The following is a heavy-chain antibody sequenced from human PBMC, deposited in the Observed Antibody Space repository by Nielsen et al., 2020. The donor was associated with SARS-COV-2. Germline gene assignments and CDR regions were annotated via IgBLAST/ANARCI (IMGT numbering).Heavy chain of an antibody. CDR1: GFTFSRYS. Sequence: GGSLRLSCAASGFTFSRYSMNWVRQAPGKGLEWVSYISSSSSTIYNADSVKGRFTISRDNAKNSLYLQMNSLRAEDTAVYYCAKDAEWELLGYFDYWGQGTLVTVSS. V-gene: IGHV3-48*01. D-gene: IGHD1-26*01. CDR3: AKDAEWELLGYFDY. J-gene: IGHJ4*02. CDR2: ISSSSSTI.